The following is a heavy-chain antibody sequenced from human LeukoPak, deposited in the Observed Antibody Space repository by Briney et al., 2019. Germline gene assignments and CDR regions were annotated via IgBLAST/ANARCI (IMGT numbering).Heavy chain of an antibody. CDR2: INHSGST. CDR3: ARVSQLWLRGGFDY. V-gene: IGHV4-34*01. J-gene: IGHJ4*02. Sequence: PSETLSLTCAVYGGSFSGYYWSWIRQPPGKGLEWIGEINHSGSTNYNPSLKSRVTISVDTSKNQFSLKLSSVTAADTAVYYCARVSQLWLRGGFDYWGQGTLVTVSS. D-gene: IGHD5-18*01. CDR1: GGSFSGYY.